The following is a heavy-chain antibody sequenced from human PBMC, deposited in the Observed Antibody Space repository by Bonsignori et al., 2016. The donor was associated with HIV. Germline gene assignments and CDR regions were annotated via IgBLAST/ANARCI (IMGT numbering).Heavy chain of an antibody. V-gene: IGHV3-23*03. J-gene: IGHJ4*02. CDR2: IYGGGSRT. D-gene: IGHD5-18*01. CDR3: AKGGTSMVTPFDY. Sequence: WIRQPPGKGLEWVSLIYGGGSRTYYADSVKGRFTISRDYSKNTLYLQMNTLRAEDTAVYYCAKGGTSMVTPFDYWGQGTLVTVSS.